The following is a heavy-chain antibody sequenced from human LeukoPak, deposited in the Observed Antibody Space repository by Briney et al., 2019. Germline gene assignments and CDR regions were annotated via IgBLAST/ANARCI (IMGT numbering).Heavy chain of an antibody. CDR1: GFTFSNYG. V-gene: IGHV3-23*01. CDR3: AKRSARPKPFDC. CDR2: IDGVGVNT. Sequence: PGGSLRLSCAGSGFTFSNYGMSWVRQAPGKGLEWVSAIDGVGVNTLYADSVKGRFTISRDNSKNTVYLQMNSLSAEDTAIYYCAKRSARPKPFDCWGQGTLVTVSS. J-gene: IGHJ4*02. D-gene: IGHD6-25*01.